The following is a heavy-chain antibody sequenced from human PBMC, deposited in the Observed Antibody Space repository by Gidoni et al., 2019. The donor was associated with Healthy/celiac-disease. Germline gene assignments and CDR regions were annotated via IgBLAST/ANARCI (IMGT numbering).Heavy chain of an antibody. J-gene: IGHJ4*02. Sequence: QVQLQESGPGLVKPSETLSLTCTVSGGSISSYYWSWIRQPPGKGLEWIGYIYYSGSTNYNPPLKSRVTISVDTSKNQFSLKLSSVTAADTAVYYCARESYGAKYYYDSSGWPHFDYWGQGTLVTVSS. V-gene: IGHV4-59*01. CDR1: GGSISSYY. CDR3: ARESYGAKYYYDSSGWPHFDY. CDR2: IYYSGST. D-gene: IGHD3-22*01.